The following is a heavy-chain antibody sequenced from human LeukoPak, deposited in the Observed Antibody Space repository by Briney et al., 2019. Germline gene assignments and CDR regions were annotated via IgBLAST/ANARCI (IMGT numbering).Heavy chain of an antibody. CDR3: AKAPGYSSGIDY. V-gene: IGHV3-23*01. J-gene: IGHJ4*02. CDR1: GFTFSSYA. CDR2: ISGSGGGT. D-gene: IGHD6-25*01. Sequence: GSLRLSCAASGFTFSSYAMSWVRQAPGKGLEWVSAISGSGGGTYYADSVKGRFTISRDNSKNTLYLQMNSLRAEDTAVYYCAKAPGYSSGIDYWGQGTLVTVSS.